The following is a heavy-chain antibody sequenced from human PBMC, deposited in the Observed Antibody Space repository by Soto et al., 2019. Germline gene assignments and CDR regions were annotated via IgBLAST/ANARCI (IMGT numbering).Heavy chain of an antibody. CDR2: ISHDGGSQ. Sequence: QVQLVESGGGVVQPGGSLRLSCAASGFTFSTYVMHWVRLAPGKGLEWMAGISHDGGSQHYPDSVRGRFTVSRDNSKNTLYLQMDSLRAEDTALYHWATEDESSGHAGTFYHWGQGTLVTVPS. D-gene: IGHD3-22*01. V-gene: IGHV3-30*04. CDR1: GFTFSTYV. J-gene: IGHJ1*01. CDR3: ATEDESSGHAGTFYH.